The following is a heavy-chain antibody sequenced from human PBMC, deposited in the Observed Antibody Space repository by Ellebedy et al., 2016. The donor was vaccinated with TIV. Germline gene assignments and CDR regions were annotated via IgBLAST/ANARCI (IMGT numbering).Heavy chain of an antibody. V-gene: IGHV1-69*13. D-gene: IGHD5-24*01. J-gene: IGHJ2*01. CDR2: IIPIFGTA. CDR3: ATDRAPDGRNWFFDL. Sequence: AASVKVSCKASGGTFSSYAISWVLQAPGQGLDWMGGIIPIFGTASYAQKLQGRVAINADESTSTAYLELSGLRSEDTAVYYCATDRAPDGRNWFFDLWGRGTLVTVSS. CDR1: GGTFSSYA.